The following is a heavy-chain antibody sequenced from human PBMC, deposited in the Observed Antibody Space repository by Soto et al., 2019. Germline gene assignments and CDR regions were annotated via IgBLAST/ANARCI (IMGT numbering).Heavy chain of an antibody. V-gene: IGHV3-72*01. CDR2: TRNKANSYTT. J-gene: IGHJ4*02. Sequence: EVQLVESGGGLVQPGGSLRLSCAASGFTFSDHYMDWVRQAPGKGLEWVGRTRNKANSYTTEYAASVKGRFTISRDDSKNSLYLQMKSLKTEDTAVYYCARVGAPGYWGQGTLVTVSS. CDR1: GFTFSDHY. CDR3: ARVGAPGY. D-gene: IGHD1-26*01.